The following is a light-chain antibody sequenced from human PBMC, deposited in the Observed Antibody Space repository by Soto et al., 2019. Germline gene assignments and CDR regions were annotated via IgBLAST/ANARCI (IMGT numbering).Light chain of an antibody. CDR1: SSDVGSYNL. V-gene: IGLV2-23*03. CDR2: EGS. Sequence: QSALTQPASVSGSPGQSITISCTGTSSDVGSYNLVSWYQQHPGKAPKLMIYEGSKRPPGVSNRFSGSKSGNTASLTISGLQAEDEADYYCCSYAGSSTFPYVFGTGTKLTVL. CDR3: CSYAGSSTFPYV. J-gene: IGLJ1*01.